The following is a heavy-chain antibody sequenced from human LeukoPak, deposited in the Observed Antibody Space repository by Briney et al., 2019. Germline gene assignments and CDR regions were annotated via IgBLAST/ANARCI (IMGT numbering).Heavy chain of an antibody. V-gene: IGHV4-39*01. CDR2: IYYSGST. CDR1: GGSISSSSYY. CDR3: ARHPCSGGSCPLDYYYYYGMDV. Sequence: SETLSLTCTVSGGSISSSSYYWGWIRQPPGKGLEWIGGIYYSGSTYYNPSLKSRVTISVDTSKNQFSLKLRSVTAADTAVYYCARHPCSGGSCPLDYYYYYGMDVWGQGTTVTVSS. J-gene: IGHJ6*02. D-gene: IGHD2-15*01.